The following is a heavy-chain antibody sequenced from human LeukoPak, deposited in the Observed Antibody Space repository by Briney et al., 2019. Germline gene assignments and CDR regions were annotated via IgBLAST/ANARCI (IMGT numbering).Heavy chain of an antibody. D-gene: IGHD4-17*01. CDR2: ISSSSSYI. CDR3: AKSYDYGDYGPLGV. V-gene: IGHV3-21*04. Sequence: GGSLRLSCAASGFTFSSYSMNWVRQAPGKGLEWVSSISSSSSYIYYADSVKGRFTISRDNAKNSLYLQMNSLRAEDTALYYCAKSYDYGDYGPLGVWGQGTMVTVSS. CDR1: GFTFSSYS. J-gene: IGHJ3*01.